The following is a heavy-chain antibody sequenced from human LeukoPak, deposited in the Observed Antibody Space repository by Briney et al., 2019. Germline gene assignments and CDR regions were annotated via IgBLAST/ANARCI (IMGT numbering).Heavy chain of an antibody. CDR1: GFTFSSYS. J-gene: IGHJ6*03. CDR3: AREVIQLWFPPDSLVYYMDV. D-gene: IGHD5-18*01. CDR2: ISSSSSYI. Sequence: GGSLRLSCAASGFTFSSYSMNWVRQAPGKGLEWVSSISSSSSYIYYADSVKGRFTISRDNAKNSLYLQMNSLRAGDTAVYYCAREVIQLWFPPDSLVYYMDVWGKGTTVTVSS. V-gene: IGHV3-21*01.